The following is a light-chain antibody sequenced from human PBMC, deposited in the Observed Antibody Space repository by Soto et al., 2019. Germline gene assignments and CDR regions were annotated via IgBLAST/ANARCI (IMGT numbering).Light chain of an antibody. CDR2: GAS. J-gene: IGKJ1*01. V-gene: IGKV3-20*01. CDR3: KQYGSSRWT. CDR1: QSVSSSY. Sequence: EIVLTQSPGTLSLSPGERATLSCRASQSVSSSYLAWYQQKPGQAPRLLIYGASSRATGIPDRFSGSGSGADFTLTIRGLEPEDFAVYYCKQYGSSRWTFGQGTKVDIK.